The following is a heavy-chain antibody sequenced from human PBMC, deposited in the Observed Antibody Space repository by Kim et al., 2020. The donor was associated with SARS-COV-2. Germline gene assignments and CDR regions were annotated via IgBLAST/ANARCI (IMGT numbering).Heavy chain of an antibody. J-gene: IGHJ5*02. CDR3: ATSFYDDYSNYPQTGGDWFDP. V-gene: IGHV4-4*02. CDR2: IYHSGST. CDR1: GGSISSSNW. Sequence: SETLSLTCAVSGGSISSSNWWSWVRQPPGKGLEWIGEIYHSGSTNYNPSLKSRVTISVDKSKNQFSLKLSSVTAADTAVYYCATSFYDDYSNYPQTGGDWFDPWGQGTLVTVSS. D-gene: IGHD4-4*01.